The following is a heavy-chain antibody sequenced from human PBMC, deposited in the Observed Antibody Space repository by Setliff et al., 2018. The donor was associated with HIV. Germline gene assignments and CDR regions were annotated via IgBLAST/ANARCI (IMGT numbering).Heavy chain of an antibody. Sequence: GASVKVSCKASGYPFSGYYMHWVRQAPGQGLEWMGRINPNSGGTNYAQKFQGRVTMTRDTSISTAYMELSRLRSDDTAVYYCARVWLYYYGSGPEAPFDYWGQGTLVTVSS. CDR1: GYPFSGYY. CDR3: ARVWLYYYGSGPEAPFDY. V-gene: IGHV1-2*06. D-gene: IGHD3-10*01. J-gene: IGHJ4*02. CDR2: INPNSGGT.